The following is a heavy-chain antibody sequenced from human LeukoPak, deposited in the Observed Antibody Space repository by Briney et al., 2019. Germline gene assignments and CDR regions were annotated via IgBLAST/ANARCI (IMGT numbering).Heavy chain of an antibody. Sequence: ASVKVSCKASGYTFTSYDINWVRQATGQGLEWMGWMNPNSGNTGYAQKFQGRVTMTRNTSISTAYMELSSLRSEDTAVYYCARFCLHGSSGWYKGYWYFDLWGRGTLVTVSS. CDR3: ARFCLHGSSGWYKGYWYFDL. J-gene: IGHJ2*01. V-gene: IGHV1-8*01. CDR2: MNPNSGNT. D-gene: IGHD6-19*01. CDR1: GYTFTSYD.